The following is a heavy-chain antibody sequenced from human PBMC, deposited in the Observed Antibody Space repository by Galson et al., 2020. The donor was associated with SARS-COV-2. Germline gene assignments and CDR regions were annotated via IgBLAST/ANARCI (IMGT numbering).Heavy chain of an antibody. J-gene: IGHJ5*02. V-gene: IGHV3-64D*06. CDR1: GFIFSDYA. CDR3: LSYSSTRQNH. Sequence: GGSLRLSCSASGFIFSDYAMHWVRQAPGKGLEYVSALSPNGGTSFYADSVNCRFTMSRDNSKNMFYLQMTALRLEDTALYYCLSYSSTRQNHWGQGTRVTVSS. CDR2: LSPNGGTS. D-gene: IGHD2-2*01.